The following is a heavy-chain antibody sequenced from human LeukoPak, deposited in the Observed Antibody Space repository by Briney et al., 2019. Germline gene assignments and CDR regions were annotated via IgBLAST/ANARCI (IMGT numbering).Heavy chain of an antibody. CDR3: AGTYYYGSGSPAPIDY. D-gene: IGHD3-10*01. V-gene: IGHV3-30-3*01. CDR1: GFTFSGYP. J-gene: IGHJ4*02. CDR2: ISYDGSNK. Sequence: GGSLRLSCAASGFTFSGYPIHWVRQAPGKGLEWVAVISYDGSNKYYADSVKGRFTISRDNSKNTLYLQMNSLRAEDTAVYYCAGTYYYGSGSPAPIDYWGQGTLVTVSS.